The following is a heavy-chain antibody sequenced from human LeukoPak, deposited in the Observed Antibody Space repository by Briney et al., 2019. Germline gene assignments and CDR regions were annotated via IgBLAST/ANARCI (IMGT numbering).Heavy chain of an antibody. V-gene: IGHV1-18*01. CDR3: ARSGVGDFYDNTGYYPLDY. Sequence: ASVKVSCKASGYTFTNNGISWVRQAPGQGLEWMGWISAYTGNTNYAQNFQGRVTMTTDTSTSTAFMELRSLRSDDTAVYYCARSGVGDFYDNTGYYPLDYWGQGTLVTVSS. J-gene: IGHJ4*02. D-gene: IGHD3-22*01. CDR1: GYTFTNNG. CDR2: ISAYTGNT.